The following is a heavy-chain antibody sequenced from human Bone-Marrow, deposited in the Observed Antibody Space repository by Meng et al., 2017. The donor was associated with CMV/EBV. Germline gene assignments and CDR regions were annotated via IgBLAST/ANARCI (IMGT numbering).Heavy chain of an antibody. J-gene: IGHJ4*02. V-gene: IGHV3-48*03. CDR3: ARVFYGSGSYYPGD. Sequence: GESLKISCAASGFTFSSYEMNWVRQAPGKGLEWVSYISSSGSTIYYADSVKGRFTISRDNAKNSLYLQMNSLRAEDTAVYYCARVFYGSGSYYPGDWGQGTLVTVSS. D-gene: IGHD3-10*01. CDR2: ISSSGSTI. CDR1: GFTFSSYE.